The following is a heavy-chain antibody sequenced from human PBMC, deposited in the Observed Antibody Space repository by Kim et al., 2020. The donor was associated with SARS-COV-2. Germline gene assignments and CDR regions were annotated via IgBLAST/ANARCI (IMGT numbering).Heavy chain of an antibody. CDR3: ARFRGSGQQLVPNDY. V-gene: IGHV5-51*01. Sequence: SPSFQGQVTISADKSISTAYLQWSSLKASDTAMYYCARFRGSGQQLVPNDYWGQGTLVTVSS. J-gene: IGHJ4*02. D-gene: IGHD6-13*01.